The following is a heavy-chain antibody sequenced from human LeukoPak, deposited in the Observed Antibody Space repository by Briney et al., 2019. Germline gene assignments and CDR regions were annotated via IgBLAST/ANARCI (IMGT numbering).Heavy chain of an antibody. J-gene: IGHJ3*02. D-gene: IGHD6-13*01. Sequence: GASVKVSCKASGGTFSSYAISWVRQAPGQGLEWMGGIIPIFGTANYAQKFQGRVTITTDESTSTAYMELSSLRSEDTAVYYCARDGGGAAARSGGGAFDIWGQGTMVTVSS. V-gene: IGHV1-69*05. CDR3: ARDGGGAAARSGGGAFDI. CDR2: IIPIFGTA. CDR1: GGTFSSYA.